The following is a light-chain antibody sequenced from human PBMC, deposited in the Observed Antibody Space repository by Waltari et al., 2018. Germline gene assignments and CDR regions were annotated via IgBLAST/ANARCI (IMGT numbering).Light chain of an antibody. J-gene: IGLJ3*02. CDR3: CSYTGTTTPRL. V-gene: IGLV2-23*01. Sequence: QSALTQPPSVSGSPGQSITISCTGTSRDVGSYNLVSWYHQHPGKAPKVILYEGNKRPSGVSVRCSGSKSGNTASLTISGLQAEDEADYYCCSYTGTTTPRLFGGGTKLTVL. CDR2: EGN. CDR1: SRDVGSYNL.